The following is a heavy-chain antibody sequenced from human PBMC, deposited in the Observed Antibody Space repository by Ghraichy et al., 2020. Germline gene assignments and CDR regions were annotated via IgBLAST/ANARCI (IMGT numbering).Heavy chain of an antibody. J-gene: IGHJ4*02. CDR3: ARVCRCGWGSDY. Sequence: GGSLRLSCAVSGFTFSSFWMTWVRQAPGKGLEWVANINEGGHGEYYVDSVKGRFTISRDNAKNSLYLQMSSLRVDDTAVYYCARVCRCGWGSDYWGQGILVTVSS. CDR2: INEGGHGE. CDR1: GFTFSSFW. V-gene: IGHV3-7*03. D-gene: IGHD6-19*01.